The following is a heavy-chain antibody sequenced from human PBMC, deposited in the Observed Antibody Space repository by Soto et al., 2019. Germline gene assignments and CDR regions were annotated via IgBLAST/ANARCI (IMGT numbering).Heavy chain of an antibody. CDR2: ISPNSKYR. CDR3: VRGGGGGQFDS. V-gene: IGHV3-11*06. Sequence: QIQLVESGGGLVKPGGSLRLSCAASGFTLSDFYMTWIRQAPGKGLEWLSYISPNSKYREYADSVKGRPTISRDNPKKSLYLQLNSLRAEDTAVYYCVRGGGGGQFDSWGQGTLVTVSS. CDR1: GFTLSDFY. D-gene: IGHD2-21*01. J-gene: IGHJ4*02.